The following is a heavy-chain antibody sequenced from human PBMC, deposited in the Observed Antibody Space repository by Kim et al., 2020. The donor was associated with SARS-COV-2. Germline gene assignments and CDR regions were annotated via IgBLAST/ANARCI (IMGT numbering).Heavy chain of an antibody. CDR3: TRDWRGRLWAFDI. D-gene: IGHD1-26*01. Sequence: GGSLRLSCTASGFTFGDYAMSWFRQAPGKGLEWVGFIRSKAYGGTTEYAASVKGRFTISRDDSKSIAYLQMNSLKTEDTAVYYCTRDWRGRLWAFDIWGQGTMVTVSS. CDR1: GFTFGDYA. V-gene: IGHV3-49*03. J-gene: IGHJ3*02. CDR2: IRSKAYGGTT.